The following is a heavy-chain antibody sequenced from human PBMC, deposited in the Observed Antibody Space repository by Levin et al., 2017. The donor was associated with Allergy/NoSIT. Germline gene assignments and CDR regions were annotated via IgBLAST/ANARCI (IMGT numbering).Heavy chain of an antibody. J-gene: IGHJ6*03. CDR2: ISGSGGST. D-gene: IGHD4-17*01. V-gene: IGHV3-23*01. CDR1: GFTFSSYA. CDR3: ATTSYGDYPDYYYYMDV. Sequence: SGESLKISCAASGFTFSSYAMSWVRQAPGKGLEWVSAISGSGGSTYYADSVKGRFTISRDNSKNTLYLQMNSLRAEDTAVYYCATTSYGDYPDYYYYMDVWGKGTTVTVSS.